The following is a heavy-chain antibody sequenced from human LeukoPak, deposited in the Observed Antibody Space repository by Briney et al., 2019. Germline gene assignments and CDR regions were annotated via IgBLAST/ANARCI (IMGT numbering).Heavy chain of an antibody. D-gene: IGHD3-3*01. CDR3: ARRHPVYDFWSAKPRDNWFDP. J-gene: IGHJ5*02. Sequence: SETLSLTCAVYGGSFSGYYWSWIRQPPGKGLEWIGEINHSGSTNYNPSPKSRVTISVDTSKNQFSLKLSSVTAADTAVYYCARRHPVYDFWSAKPRDNWFDPWGQGTLVTVSS. CDR2: INHSGST. V-gene: IGHV4-34*01. CDR1: GGSFSGYY.